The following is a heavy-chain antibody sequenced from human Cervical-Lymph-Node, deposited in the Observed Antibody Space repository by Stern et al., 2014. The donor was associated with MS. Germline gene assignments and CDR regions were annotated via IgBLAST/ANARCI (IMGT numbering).Heavy chain of an antibody. V-gene: IGHV1-24*01. Sequence: MQLVESGAEVKKPGASVKVSCKVSGYTLSEISMHWVRQAPGKGLEWMGGFDPEHGETRYAQNFQGRVTMAEDRSTDTAYMELSSLRSEDTAVYYCATHRGRVTYYYGMDVWGQGTTVTVSS. J-gene: IGHJ6*02. D-gene: IGHD2-21*02. CDR2: FDPEHGET. CDR1: GYTLSEIS. CDR3: ATHRGRVTYYYGMDV.